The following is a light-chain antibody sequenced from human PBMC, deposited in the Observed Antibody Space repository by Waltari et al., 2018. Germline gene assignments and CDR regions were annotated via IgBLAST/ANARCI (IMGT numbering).Light chain of an antibody. CDR1: QAIGNN. CDR2: TTS. V-gene: IGKV1-16*01. Sequence: DIQMTQSPSSLSASVGDTVTITCQANQAIGNNLNWFQQKPGKAPKLLTYTTSTLQNGIPSRFIGSGSGTDFTLTISGLQPEDFATYICQQGFSYPPTFGGGTKVEIK. J-gene: IGKJ4*01. CDR3: QQGFSYPPT.